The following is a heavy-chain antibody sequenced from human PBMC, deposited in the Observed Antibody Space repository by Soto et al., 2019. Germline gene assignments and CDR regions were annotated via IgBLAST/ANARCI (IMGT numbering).Heavy chain of an antibody. D-gene: IGHD2-15*01. CDR3: TRNGYSGGFNWFDP. CDR1: GGSISSSSYY. J-gene: IGHJ5*02. CDR2: IYYSGST. V-gene: IGHV4-39*01. Sequence: SETLSLTCTVSGGSISSSSYYWGWIRQPPGKGLEWIGSIYYSGSTYYNPSLKSRVTISVDTSKNQFSLKLSSVTAADTAVYYCTRNGYSGGFNWFDPWGQGTLVTVSS.